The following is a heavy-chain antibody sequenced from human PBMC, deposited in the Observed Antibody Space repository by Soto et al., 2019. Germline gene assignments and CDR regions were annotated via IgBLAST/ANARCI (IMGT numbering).Heavy chain of an antibody. V-gene: IGHV3-23*01. Sequence: EVQLLESGGGLVQPGGSLRLSCAASGFTFSSYAMNWVRQAPGKGLEWVSVISGSGGITYYVDSVKGRFTISRDNSKNTLYLQMNSLRAEDTAVYYCAKRTVGWYFDLWAVAPWSLSPQ. J-gene: IGHJ2*01. CDR1: GFTFSSYA. D-gene: IGHD4-17*01. CDR3: AKRTVGWYFDL. CDR2: ISGSGGIT.